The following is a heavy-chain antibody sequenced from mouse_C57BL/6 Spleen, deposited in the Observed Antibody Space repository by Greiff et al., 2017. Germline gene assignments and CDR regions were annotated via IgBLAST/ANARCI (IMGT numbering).Heavy chain of an antibody. J-gene: IGHJ2*01. CDR2: IDPSDSYT. CDR1: GYTFTSYW. CDR3: AIYGSSEDYFDY. V-gene: IGHV1-50*01. D-gene: IGHD1-1*01. Sequence: VRLQQSGAELVKPGASVKLSCKASGYTFTSYWMQWVKQRPGQGLEWIGEIDPSDSYTNYNQKFKGKATLTVDTSSSTAYMQLSSLTSEDSAVYYCAIYGSSEDYFDYWGQGTTLTVSS.